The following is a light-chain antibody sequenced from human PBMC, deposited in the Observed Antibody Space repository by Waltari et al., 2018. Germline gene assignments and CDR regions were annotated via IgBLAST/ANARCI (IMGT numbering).Light chain of an antibody. Sequence: SALPQPASVSGSPGQSITISCTGTRSDFSLLDHVFWYQQRPGKVPPLIISDVVKRPAGVSNRCSGSMSGYTATLTISGLQAEDEADYYCCSYTSSDTYVFGSGTTVTVL. CDR2: DVV. V-gene: IGLV2-14*03. CDR3: CSYTSSDTYV. J-gene: IGLJ1*01. CDR1: RSDFSLLDH.